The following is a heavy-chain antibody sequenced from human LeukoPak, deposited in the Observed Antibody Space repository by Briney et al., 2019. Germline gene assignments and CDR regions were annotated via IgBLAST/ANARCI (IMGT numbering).Heavy chain of an antibody. CDR3: ARAGPFYTGNYLGY. J-gene: IGHJ4*02. Sequence: ASVKVSCKASGYTFTSYAMNWVRQAPGQGLEWMGWINPNSDDTNYAQKFQGRVTMTRDTSISTAYMDLNSLRSDDTAVYYCARAGPFYTGNYLGYWGQGTLVTISS. D-gene: IGHD1-26*01. CDR2: INPNSDDT. CDR1: GYTFTSYA. V-gene: IGHV1-2*02.